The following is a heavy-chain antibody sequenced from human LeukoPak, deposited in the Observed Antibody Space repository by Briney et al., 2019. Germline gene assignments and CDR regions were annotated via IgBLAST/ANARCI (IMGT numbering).Heavy chain of an antibody. CDR3: ARADSYTGMDV. CDR1: GYTFTNYY. J-gene: IGHJ6*02. Sequence: ASVKVSCKTSGYTFTNYYIHWVRQAPGQGLERVGMINPSGGNPSSAQKFQGRLSMTRDTSTSTVYLALSSLRSDDTAVYYCARADSYTGMDVWGQGTTVTVSS. CDR2: INPSGGNP. V-gene: IGHV1-46*01. D-gene: IGHD3-10*01.